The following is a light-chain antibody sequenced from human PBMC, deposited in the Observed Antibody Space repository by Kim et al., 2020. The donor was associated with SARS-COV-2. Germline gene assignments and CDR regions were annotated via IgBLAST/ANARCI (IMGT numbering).Light chain of an antibody. Sequence: DIPLTQSPSTLSASVGDRVTITCRASQNTNWLAWYQQKPGKAPKLLIYRTSNLESGVPSRFSGSASGTDFTLTISSLQPDDFATYYCQQYNSYSRTFGHGTKVDIK. CDR3: QQYNSYSRT. J-gene: IGKJ1*01. V-gene: IGKV1-5*03. CDR2: RTS. CDR1: QNTNW.